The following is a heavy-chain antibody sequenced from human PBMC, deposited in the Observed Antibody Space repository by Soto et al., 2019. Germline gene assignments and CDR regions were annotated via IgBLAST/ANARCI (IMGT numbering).Heavy chain of an antibody. D-gene: IGHD6-13*01. Sequence: QVQLVESGGGVVQPGRSLRLSCAASGFTFSSYAMHWVRQAPGKGLEWVAVISYDGSNKYYADSVKGRFTISRDNSKNTLYLQMNSMRAEDTAVYYCARDRSSGNSDYWGQGTLVTVSS. CDR1: GFTFSSYA. CDR2: ISYDGSNK. CDR3: ARDRSSGNSDY. V-gene: IGHV3-30-3*01. J-gene: IGHJ4*02.